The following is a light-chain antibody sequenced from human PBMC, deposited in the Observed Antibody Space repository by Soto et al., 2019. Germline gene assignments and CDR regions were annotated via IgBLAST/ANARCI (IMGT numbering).Light chain of an antibody. J-gene: IGKJ1*01. CDR1: QSVSSNY. V-gene: IGKV3-20*01. CDR3: QQYGSSPT. CDR2: GVS. Sequence: EIVLTQSPGTLSLSPGERATLSCRASQSVSSNYLAWYQQKPGLAPRCLIYGVSSRATGIPDRFSGSGSGTDFTLTISRLEPEDFAVYYCQQYGSSPTFGQGTKVDIK.